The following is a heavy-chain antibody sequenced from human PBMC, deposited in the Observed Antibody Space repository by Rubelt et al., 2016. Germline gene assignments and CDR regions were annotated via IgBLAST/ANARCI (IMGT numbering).Heavy chain of an antibody. V-gene: IGHV1-18*01. CDR2: IRAYTGNE. J-gene: IGHJ2*01. D-gene: IGHD6-6*01. Sequence: QVQLVQSGAEVKKPGASVKVSCKASGYTFTSYGISWVRQAPGQGLEWMGWIRAYTGNENYAQKLQGRVTMTTDTATSTAYMELRSLRADDTAVYYCARDRIRIAARQGWYFDLWGRGTLVTVSS. CDR1: GYTFTSYG. CDR3: ARDRIRIAARQGWYFDL.